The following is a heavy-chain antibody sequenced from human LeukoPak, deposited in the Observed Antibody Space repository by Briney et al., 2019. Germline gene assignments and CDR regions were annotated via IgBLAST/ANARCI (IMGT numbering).Heavy chain of an antibody. CDR1: GFTFSSYS. CDR3: ARWFSSGRGFFDY. V-gene: IGHV3-48*02. Sequence: GGSLRLSCAASGFTFSSYSMNWVRQAPGKGLEWVSYISSSDSIIYYADSVKGRFIISRDNAKNSLYLQMNSLRDEGTAVYYCARWFSSGRGFFDYWGQGILVTVSS. CDR2: ISSSDSII. D-gene: IGHD6-19*01. J-gene: IGHJ4*02.